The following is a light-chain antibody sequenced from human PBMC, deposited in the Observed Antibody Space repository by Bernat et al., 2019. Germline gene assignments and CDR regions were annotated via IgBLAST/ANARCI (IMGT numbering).Light chain of an antibody. V-gene: IGLV2-23*02. CDR2: EVS. CDR1: SSDVGSYNL. Sequence: QSALTQPASVSGSPGQSITISCTGTSSDVGSYNLVSWYQQHPGKGPKVLIYEVSKRPSGFSNRFSGSKSGNTASLTISGLQAEDEAGYYCCSYAGSRTPWVFGGGTKLTVL. J-gene: IGLJ3*02. CDR3: CSYAGSRTPWV.